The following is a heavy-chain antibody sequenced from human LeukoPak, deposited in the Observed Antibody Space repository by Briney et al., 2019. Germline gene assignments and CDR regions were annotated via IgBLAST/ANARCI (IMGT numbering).Heavy chain of an antibody. Sequence: KTSETLSLTCAVYGGSFSGYYWGWTRQPPGKGLEWVGSFFFPGNTFYNPSLKSRVTISVDTSKNQFSLTLSSVTAADTAVYYCARAPGTTFDYWGHGNMVTVSS. CDR3: ARAPGTTFDY. V-gene: IGHV4-34*12. CDR2: FFFPGNT. J-gene: IGHJ4*01. D-gene: IGHD4-17*01. CDR1: GGSFSGYY.